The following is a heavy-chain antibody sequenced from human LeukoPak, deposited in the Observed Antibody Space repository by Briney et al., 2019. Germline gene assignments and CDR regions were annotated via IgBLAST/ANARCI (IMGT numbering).Heavy chain of an antibody. CDR3: ARSSVDTAMVALVHWFDP. CDR1: GYTFTSYD. Sequence: SVKVSCKASGYTFTSYDINWVRQATGQGLEWMGWMNPNSGNTGYAQKFQGRVTMTRNTSISTAYTELSSLRSEDTAVYYCARSSVDTAMVALVHWFDPWGQGTLVTVSS. D-gene: IGHD5-18*01. CDR2: MNPNSGNT. J-gene: IGHJ5*02. V-gene: IGHV1-8*01.